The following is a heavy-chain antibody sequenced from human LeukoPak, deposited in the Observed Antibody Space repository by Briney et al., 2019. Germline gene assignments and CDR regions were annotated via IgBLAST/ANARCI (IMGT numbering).Heavy chain of an antibody. J-gene: IGHJ4*02. D-gene: IGHD6-6*01. CDR2: ISTSGGST. CDR3: AKGEQIAGKWYFDY. V-gene: IGHV3-23*01. Sequence: GGSLRLSCATSGFPFSGYAMGWVRQAPGKGLEWVSIISTSGGSTYYADSVKGRFTISRDNSKNTLYVQMNSLRAEDTAVYYCAKGEQIAGKWYFDYWGQGTLVTVSS. CDR1: GFPFSGYA.